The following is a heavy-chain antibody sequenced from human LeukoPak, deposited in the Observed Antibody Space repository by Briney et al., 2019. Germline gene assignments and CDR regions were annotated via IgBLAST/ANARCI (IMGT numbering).Heavy chain of an antibody. CDR2: IYYRGST. V-gene: IGHV4-31*01. CDR3: AREMTTVTYNWFDP. CDR1: VGSISSGGYY. Sequence: PTETLSLTFTVSVGSISSGGYYWSSTRPHPGNGREWGGYIYYRGSTYSNPSLKNPVTQSVDTSKNQFSLKLRSVTAADTAVYYCAREMTTVTYNWFDPWGQGTLVTVYS. J-gene: IGHJ5*02. D-gene: IGHD4-17*01.